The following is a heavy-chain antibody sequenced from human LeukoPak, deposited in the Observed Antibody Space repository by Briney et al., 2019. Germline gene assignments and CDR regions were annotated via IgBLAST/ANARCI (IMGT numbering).Heavy chain of an antibody. J-gene: IGHJ4*02. CDR3: ASQSTTGWYSSDY. Sequence: SETLTLTCTASGFSISGYYWSWIRQPPGKGLDSIGYIQYGGSTNYNPSLRSRVTISLDTSKNQFSLKLSSVTAADTAVYYCASQSTTGWYSSDYWGQGTLVTVSS. D-gene: IGHD6-19*01. CDR2: IQYGGST. V-gene: IGHV4-59*01. CDR1: GFSISGYY.